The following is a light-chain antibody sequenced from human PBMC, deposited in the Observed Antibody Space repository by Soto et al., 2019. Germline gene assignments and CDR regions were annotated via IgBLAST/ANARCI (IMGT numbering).Light chain of an antibody. CDR2: HAS. CDR1: QGISNY. CDR3: QQYNNWPPTT. V-gene: IGKV1D-13*01. J-gene: IGKJ5*01. Sequence: IQMTQSPSSLSASVGDRVTITCRASQGISNYLAWYQQKPGTAPKLLIYHASTLESGVPSRFSGSGSGTEFTLTISSLQPEDFAVYYCQQYNNWPPTTFGQGTRLEIK.